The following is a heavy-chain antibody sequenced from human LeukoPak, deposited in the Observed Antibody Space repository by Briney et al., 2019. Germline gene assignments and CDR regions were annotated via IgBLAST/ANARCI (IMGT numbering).Heavy chain of an antibody. V-gene: IGHV4-61*02. CDR1: GGSISSGSYY. Sequence: SQTLSLTCTVSGGSISSGSYYWSWIRQPAGKGLAWIGRIYTSGSTNYNPSLKSRVTISVDTSKNQFSLKLSSVTAADTAVYYCARGRYGVYVGEESFDIWGQGTMVTASS. CDR3: ARGRYGVYVGEESFDI. CDR2: IYTSGST. D-gene: IGHD4-17*01. J-gene: IGHJ3*02.